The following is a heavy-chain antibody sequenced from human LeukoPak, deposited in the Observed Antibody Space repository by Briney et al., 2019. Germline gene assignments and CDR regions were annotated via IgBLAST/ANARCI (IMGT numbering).Heavy chain of an antibody. CDR1: GCGFTSYW. J-gene: IGHJ4*02. D-gene: IGHD3-10*01. Sequence: GASLKISCKGSGCGFTSYWIGWVRQLPGKGLEWMGIIYTDDSDTRYSPSFQGQVTISADKSISTASLQWSSLKASDTAMYYCARLQGHYTRYYFDYWGQGTLVTVSS. CDR2: IYTDDSDT. CDR3: ARLQGHYTRYYFDY. V-gene: IGHV5-51*01.